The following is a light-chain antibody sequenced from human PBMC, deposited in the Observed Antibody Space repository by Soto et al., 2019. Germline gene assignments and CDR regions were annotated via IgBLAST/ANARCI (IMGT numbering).Light chain of an antibody. CDR2: GNN. CDR3: QSHDSSLSGSV. J-gene: IGLJ1*01. CDR1: ISNIGAGYD. Sequence: QSLLAHAPSLSGAPGQRVTISCTASISNIGAGYDIHWYQELPGTAPKLLIYGNNNRPSGVPDRFSGSKSGTSASLAITGLQAEDEADYCGQSHDSSLSGSVFGIGTKVTV. V-gene: IGLV1-40*01.